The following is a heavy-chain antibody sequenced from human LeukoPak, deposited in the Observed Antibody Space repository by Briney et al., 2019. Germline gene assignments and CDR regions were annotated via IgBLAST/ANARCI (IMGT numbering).Heavy chain of an antibody. J-gene: IGHJ4*02. Sequence: PGGSLRLSCAASGFTFSSNSMNWVRQAPGKGLEWVSSISSSSSYIYYADSVKGRFTISRDNAKNSLYLQMNSLRAEDTAVYYCAIKYYYDSSGYLKSAVSDYWGQGTLVTVSS. CDR1: GFTFSSNS. CDR2: ISSSSSYI. D-gene: IGHD3-22*01. V-gene: IGHV3-21*01. CDR3: AIKYYYDSSGYLKSAVSDY.